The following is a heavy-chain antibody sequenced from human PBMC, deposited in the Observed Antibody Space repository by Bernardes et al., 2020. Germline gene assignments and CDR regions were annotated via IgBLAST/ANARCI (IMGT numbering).Heavy chain of an antibody. J-gene: IGHJ4*02. CDR2: INPNSCAT. CDR1: GYTFTGYY. V-gene: IGHV1-2*02. D-gene: IGHD2-21*01. Sequence: ASVKVSCKASGYTFTGYYMHWVRQAPGQGLEWMGWINPNSCATNHAQKFQGRVTMTRDTSISTDYMELSRLRSDDTAVYYCARTFYYDRGGDSLFDYWGQGTPVTVSS. CDR3: ARTFYYDRGGDSLFDY.